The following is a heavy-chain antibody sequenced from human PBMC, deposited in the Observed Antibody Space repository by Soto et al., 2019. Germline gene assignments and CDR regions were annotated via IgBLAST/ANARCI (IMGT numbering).Heavy chain of an antibody. Sequence: QVQLQESGPGLVKPSQTLSLTCTVSGGSISSGGYYWSWIRQHPGKGLEWIGYIYYSGSTYYNPSLKSRVTLSVDTSKNQFSLKLSSVTAADTAVYYCARLPRPYGSGRGGWFDPWGQGTLVTVSS. V-gene: IGHV4-31*03. D-gene: IGHD3-10*01. CDR3: ARLPRPYGSGRGGWFDP. CDR1: GGSISSGGYY. CDR2: IYYSGST. J-gene: IGHJ5*02.